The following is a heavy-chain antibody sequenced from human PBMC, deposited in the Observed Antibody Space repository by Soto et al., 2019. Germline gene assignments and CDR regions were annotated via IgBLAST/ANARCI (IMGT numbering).Heavy chain of an antibody. J-gene: IGHJ4*02. Sequence: PGGSLRLSCAASGFTFSSYWMTWVRQAPGTGLEWVANIKQDGSDKYYVDSVKGRFTMSRDNAKNSVYLQMNSLRAEDTAVYYCARGRSSIEYWGQGTLVTVSS. CDR3: ARGRSSIEY. CDR1: GFTFSSYW. V-gene: IGHV3-7*01. CDR2: IKQDGSDK.